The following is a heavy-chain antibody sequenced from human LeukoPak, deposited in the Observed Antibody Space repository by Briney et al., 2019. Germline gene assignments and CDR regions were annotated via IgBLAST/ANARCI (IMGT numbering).Heavy chain of an antibody. CDR2: ISYDGSNK. J-gene: IGHJ3*02. D-gene: IGHD6-19*01. V-gene: IGHV3-30*18. Sequence: GGSLRLSCAASGFTFSSYGMHWVRKAPGKGLEWVAVISYDGSNKYYADSVKGRFTISRDNSKNTLYLQMNSLRAEDTAVYYCAKAYYSGWKGDFDIWGQGRMVTVSS. CDR3: AKAYYSGWKGDFDI. CDR1: GFTFSSYG.